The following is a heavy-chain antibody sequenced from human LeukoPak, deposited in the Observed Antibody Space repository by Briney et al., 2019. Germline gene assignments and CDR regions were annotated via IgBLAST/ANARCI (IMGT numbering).Heavy chain of an antibody. D-gene: IGHD2-8*02. CDR1: GFTFGSAA. J-gene: IGHJ4*02. Sequence: GGSLRLSCVASGFTFGSAAMTWVRQAPGKGLEWVSGISGSDGGTYYADSVKGRFTISRDNSKYTLYLQMNSLRVEDTAIYYCARDRGSGAFDNWGQGTLVTVSS. CDR2: ISGSDGGT. V-gene: IGHV3-23*01. CDR3: ARDRGSGAFDN.